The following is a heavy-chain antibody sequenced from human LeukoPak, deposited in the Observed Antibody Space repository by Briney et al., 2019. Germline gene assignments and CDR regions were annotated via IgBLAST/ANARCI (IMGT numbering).Heavy chain of an antibody. J-gene: IGHJ5*02. Sequence: PSETLSLTCSVSGASISSYYWSWIRQPPGKGLEWIGEINHSGSTNYNPSLKSRVTISVDTSKNQFSLKLSSVTAADTAVYYCARGGNYYDFYETNWFDPWGQGTLVTVSS. D-gene: IGHD3-22*01. CDR3: ARGGNYYDFYETNWFDP. V-gene: IGHV4-34*01. CDR1: GASISSYY. CDR2: INHSGST.